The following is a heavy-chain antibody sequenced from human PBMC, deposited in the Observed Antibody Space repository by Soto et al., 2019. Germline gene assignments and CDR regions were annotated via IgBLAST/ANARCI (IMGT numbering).Heavy chain of an antibody. D-gene: IGHD3-10*01. J-gene: IGHJ6*02. CDR1: RYTFTSYG. CDR2: ISAYNGNT. CDR3: ARYAITMVRGVSFYYYYGMDV. V-gene: IGHV1-18*01. Sequence: ASVQVSCKASRYTFTSYGISWVRQAPRQRLEWMGWISAYNGNTNYAQKLQGRVTMTTDTSTSTAYMELRSLRSDDTAVYYCARYAITMVRGVSFYYYYGMDVWGQGTTVTVSS.